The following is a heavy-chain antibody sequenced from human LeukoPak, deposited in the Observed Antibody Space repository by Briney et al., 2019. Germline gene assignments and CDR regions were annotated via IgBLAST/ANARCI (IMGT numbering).Heavy chain of an antibody. J-gene: IGHJ6*03. CDR1: GFTFSSYW. CDR3: AKDSGDIYYYYYMDV. CDR2: IKQDEIEK. V-gene: IGHV3-7*01. D-gene: IGHD1-1*01. Sequence: GGSLRLSCVASGFTFSSYWMSWVRQAPGKGLEWVANIKQDEIEKYFVDSVKGRFTLSRDNAKNSPYLQMNSLRAEDTAVYYCAKDSGDIYYYYYMDVWGKGTTVTVSS.